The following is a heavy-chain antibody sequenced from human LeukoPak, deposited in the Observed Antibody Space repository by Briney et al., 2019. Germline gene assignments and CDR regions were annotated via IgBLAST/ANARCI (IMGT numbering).Heavy chain of an antibody. J-gene: IGHJ4*02. CDR2: INAGNGNT. CDR1: GYTFINFA. V-gene: IGHV1-3*01. CDR3: ARGPRAAADDY. Sequence: GASVKVSCKASGYTFINFAINWGRQAPGQRPEWMGWINAGNGNTKYSQKFQDRLTITRDTSASTAYMELSSLTSEDTAVYYCARGPRAAADDYWGQGTLVTVSS. D-gene: IGHD6-13*01.